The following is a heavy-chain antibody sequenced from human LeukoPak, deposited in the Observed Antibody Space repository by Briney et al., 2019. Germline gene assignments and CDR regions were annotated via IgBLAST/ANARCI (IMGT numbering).Heavy chain of an antibody. V-gene: IGHV3-48*03. CDR3: ARDDRGYSGYWGAYYYYMDV. D-gene: IGHD5-12*01. Sequence: GGSLRLSCAASGFTFSSYEMNWVRQAPGKGLEWVSYISSSGSTIYYADSVKGRFTISRDNAKNSLYLQMNSLRAEDTAVYYCARDDRGYSGYWGAYYYYMDVWGKGTTVTISS. CDR1: GFTFSSYE. CDR2: ISSSGSTI. J-gene: IGHJ6*03.